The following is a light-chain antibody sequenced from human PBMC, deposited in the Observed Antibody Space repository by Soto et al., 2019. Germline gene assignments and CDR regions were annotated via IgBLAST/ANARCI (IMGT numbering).Light chain of an antibody. CDR1: QSVSSSS. CDR2: DAS. J-gene: IGKJ2*01. CDR3: QQYGSSPYT. V-gene: IGKV3D-20*01. Sequence: EIVLTQAPATLSLSPGERATLSCGASQSVSSSSLAWYQQKPGLAPRLLIYDASSRATGIPDRFSGSGSGTDFTLTIRRVEPEEFAVYYCQQYGSSPYTFGQGTKLEIK.